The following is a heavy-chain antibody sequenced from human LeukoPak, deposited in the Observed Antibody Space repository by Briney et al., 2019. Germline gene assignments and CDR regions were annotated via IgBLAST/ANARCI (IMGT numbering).Heavy chain of an antibody. Sequence: ASVKVSCKPSGYTFTDYYMHWVRQAPGQGLEWMGWINPKSGGTNYAQKFQGRVTMTRDTSISTAYMELSRLRSDDTAVYYCARNLVSVPANWGQGTLVTVSS. CDR1: GYTFTDYY. CDR3: ARNLVSVPAN. J-gene: IGHJ4*02. V-gene: IGHV1-2*02. CDR2: INPKSGGT. D-gene: IGHD2-2*01.